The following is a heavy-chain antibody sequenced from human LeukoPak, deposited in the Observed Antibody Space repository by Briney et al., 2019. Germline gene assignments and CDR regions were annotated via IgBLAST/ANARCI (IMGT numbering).Heavy chain of an antibody. CDR3: ARDWYYDSSGYYNY. V-gene: IGHV1-69*05. Sequence: SVKVSCKASGGTFSSYAISWVRQAPGQGLEWMGRIIPIFGTANYAQKFRGRVTITTDESTSTAYMELSSLRSEDTAVYYCARDWYYDSSGYYNYWGQGTLVTVSS. J-gene: IGHJ4*02. CDR1: GGTFSSYA. D-gene: IGHD3-22*01. CDR2: IIPIFGTA.